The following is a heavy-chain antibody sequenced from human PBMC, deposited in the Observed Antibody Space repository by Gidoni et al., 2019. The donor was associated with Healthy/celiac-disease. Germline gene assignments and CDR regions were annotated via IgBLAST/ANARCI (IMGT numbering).Heavy chain of an antibody. Sequence: QVQLQASGPGLVKPSETLSLTCTVSGGSVSSYYWSWIRQPPGKGLEWIGYIYYSGSTNYNPTLKSRGTISVDRSKSQFSLKLSSVTAADTAVYYWAREKVTTSPSYYYYGMDVWGKGTTVTVSS. CDR1: GGSVSSYY. V-gene: IGHV4-59*02. CDR2: IYYSGST. J-gene: IGHJ6*04. CDR3: AREKVTTSPSYYYYGMDV. D-gene: IGHD4-4*01.